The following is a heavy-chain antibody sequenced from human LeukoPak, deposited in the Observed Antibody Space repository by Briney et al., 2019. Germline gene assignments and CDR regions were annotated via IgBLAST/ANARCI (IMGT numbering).Heavy chain of an antibody. D-gene: IGHD1-20*01. J-gene: IGHJ5*02. V-gene: IGHV3-23*01. CDR3: AKDPRSGYNWRTNWFDP. Sequence: PGGSLRLSCAASGFTFSSYAMSWVRQAPGKGLEWVSAISGSGGSTYYADSVKGRFTISRDNSKNTLYLQMNSLRAEDTAVYYCAKDPRSGYNWRTNWFDPWGQGTLVTVSS. CDR2: ISGSGGST. CDR1: GFTFSSYA.